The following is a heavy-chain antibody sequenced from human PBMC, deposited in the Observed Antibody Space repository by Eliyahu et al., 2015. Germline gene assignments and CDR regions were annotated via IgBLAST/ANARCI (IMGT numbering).Heavy chain of an antibody. CDR3: ARHKEGELPRIDY. V-gene: IGHV4-39*01. J-gene: IGHJ4*02. D-gene: IGHD1-26*01. CDR1: GGSISSSSYX. CDR2: IYYSGST. Sequence: QLQLQESGPGLVKPSETLSLTCTVSGGSISSSSYXWGWIRQPPGKGLEWIGSIYYSGSTYYNPSLKSRVTISVDTSKNQFSLKLSSATAADTAVYYCARHKEGELPRIDYWGQGTLVTVSS.